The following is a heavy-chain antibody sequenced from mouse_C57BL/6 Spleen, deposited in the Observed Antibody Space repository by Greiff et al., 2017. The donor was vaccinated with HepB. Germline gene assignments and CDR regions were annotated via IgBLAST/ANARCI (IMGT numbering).Heavy chain of an antibody. CDR2: IYPGSGST. Sequence: QVQLQQPGAELVKPGASVKMSCKASGYTFTSYWITWVKQRPGQGLEWIGDIYPGSGSTNYNEKFKSKATLAVDTSTSTAYMQLSSLASEDSAVYYSERSPTRRYDSSFDYWGQGTTLTVSS. CDR3: ERSPTRRYDSSFDY. CDR1: GYTFTSYW. J-gene: IGHJ2*01. D-gene: IGHD1-1*01. V-gene: IGHV1-55*01.